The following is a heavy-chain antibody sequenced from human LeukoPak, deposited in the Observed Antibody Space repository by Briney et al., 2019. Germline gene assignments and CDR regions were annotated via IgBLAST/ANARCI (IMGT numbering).Heavy chain of an antibody. CDR2: ISSSSSYI. D-gene: IGHD1-7*01. J-gene: IGHJ4*02. Sequence: GGSLRLSCAASGFTFSSYSVNWVRQAPGKGLEWVSSISSSSSYIYYADSVKGRFTISRDNAKNSLYLQMNSLRAEDTAVYYCARDLKDRITGTTFDYWGQGTLVTVSS. CDR1: GFTFSSYS. CDR3: ARDLKDRITGTTFDY. V-gene: IGHV3-21*01.